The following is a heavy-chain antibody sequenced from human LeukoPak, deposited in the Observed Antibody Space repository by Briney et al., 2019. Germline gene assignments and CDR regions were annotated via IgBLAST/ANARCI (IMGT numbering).Heavy chain of an antibody. Sequence: GGSLRLSCAASGFTFSSYSMNWVRQAPGKGLEWVSSISSSSSYIYYADSVKGRFTISRDNAKNSLYLQTNSLRAEDTAVYYCARDLPGGYMDVWGKGTTVTVSS. CDR3: ARDLPGGYMDV. CDR1: GFTFSSYS. J-gene: IGHJ6*03. D-gene: IGHD3-10*01. CDR2: ISSSSSYI. V-gene: IGHV3-21*01.